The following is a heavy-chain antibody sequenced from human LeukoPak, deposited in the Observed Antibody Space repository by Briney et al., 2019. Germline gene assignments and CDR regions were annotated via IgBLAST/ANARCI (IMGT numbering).Heavy chain of an antibody. J-gene: IGHJ6*02. CDR3: ARDMERSSRPYYYYYGMDA. CDR1: GFTFSSYA. D-gene: IGHD6-13*01. Sequence: PGGSLRLSCAASGFTFSSYAMHWVRQAPGNGLEYVSAISSNGGSTSYEKYVKGSFTISRDNSKNTLDLPLGSLGVEGVAVYDCARDMERSSRPYYYYYGMDAWGQGTTVTVSS. CDR2: ISSNGGST. V-gene: IGHV3-64*01.